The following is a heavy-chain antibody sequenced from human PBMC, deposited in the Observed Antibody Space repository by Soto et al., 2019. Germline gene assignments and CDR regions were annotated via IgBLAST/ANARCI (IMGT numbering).Heavy chain of an antibody. Sequence: QVQLVESGGGVVQPGRSLRLSCAASGFTFSSYGMHWVRQAPGKGLEWVAVIWYDGSNKYYADSVKGRFTISRDNSKNTLYLQMNSLRAEDTAVCYCASSGGYYGSGSYYKPHAFDIWGQGTMVTVSS. V-gene: IGHV3-33*01. CDR1: GFTFSSYG. J-gene: IGHJ3*02. CDR2: IWYDGSNK. CDR3: ASSGGYYGSGSYYKPHAFDI. D-gene: IGHD3-10*01.